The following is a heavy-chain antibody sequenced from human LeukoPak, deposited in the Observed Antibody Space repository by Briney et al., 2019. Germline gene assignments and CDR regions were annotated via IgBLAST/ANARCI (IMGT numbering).Heavy chain of an antibody. CDR2: IYYSGRT. CDR1: GGSISSGDYY. V-gene: IGHV4-30-4*01. CDR3: ARDVRRRGASNYFDC. J-gene: IGHJ4*02. D-gene: IGHD2-2*01. Sequence: SQTLSLTCTVSGGSISSGDYYWSWIRQPPGKGLERIGYIYYSGRTYYNPSLKSRLAISLDTSKNQFSLNLTSVTAADTAVYYCARDVRRRGASNYFDCWGQGTLVTVSS.